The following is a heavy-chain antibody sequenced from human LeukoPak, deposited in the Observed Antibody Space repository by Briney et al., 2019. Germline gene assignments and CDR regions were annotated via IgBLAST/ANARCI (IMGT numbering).Heavy chain of an antibody. CDR1: GFTFSSYA. Sequence: PGGSLRLSCAASGFTFSSYAMSWVRQAPGKGLEWVSVISGTGGSTYYADSVKGRFTISRDNSKNTLNLQMNSLRAEDTAVYYCAKRGSGDYFDYWGQGTLVTVSS. V-gene: IGHV3-23*01. CDR2: ISGTGGST. D-gene: IGHD3-16*01. CDR3: AKRGSGDYFDY. J-gene: IGHJ4*02.